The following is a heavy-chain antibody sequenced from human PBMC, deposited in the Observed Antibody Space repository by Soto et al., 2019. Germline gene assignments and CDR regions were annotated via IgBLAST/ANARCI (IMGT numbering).Heavy chain of an antibody. D-gene: IGHD3-10*01. Sequence: GESLKISCKGSGYSFTSYWIGWVRQMPGKGLEWMGIIHPGDSDTRYSPSFQGQVTISADKSISTAYLQWSSLKASDTAMYYCARTMVRGVFGYYYGMDVWGQGTTVTVSS. CDR2: IHPGDSDT. CDR3: ARTMVRGVFGYYYGMDV. CDR1: GYSFTSYW. J-gene: IGHJ6*02. V-gene: IGHV5-51*01.